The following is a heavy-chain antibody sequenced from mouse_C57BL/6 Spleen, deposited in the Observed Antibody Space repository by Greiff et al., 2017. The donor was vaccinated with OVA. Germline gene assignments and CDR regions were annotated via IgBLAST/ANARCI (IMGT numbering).Heavy chain of an antibody. V-gene: IGHV1-64*01. Sequence: VQLQQPGAELVKPGASVKLSCKASGYTFTSYWMHWVKQRPGQGLEWIGMIHPNSGSTNYNEKFKSKATLTVDKSSSTAYMQLSSLTSEDSAVYYCARRGYYDYDSFAYWGQGTLVTVSA. J-gene: IGHJ3*01. D-gene: IGHD2-4*01. CDR2: IHPNSGST. CDR3: ARRGYYDYDSFAY. CDR1: GYTFTSYW.